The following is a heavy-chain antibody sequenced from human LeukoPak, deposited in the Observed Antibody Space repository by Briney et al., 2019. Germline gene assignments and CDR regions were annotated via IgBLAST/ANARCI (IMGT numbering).Heavy chain of an antibody. D-gene: IGHD2-15*01. Sequence: GGSLRLSCAASGFTFSNYAMNWVRQAPGKGLEWVSAISGSGGSTSYADSVRGRFTISRDNSNNMLYLQMNSLRAEDTAVYYCAKPLRDSGGFNSPYFDYWGQGTLVTVSS. CDR2: ISGSGGST. CDR3: AKPLRDSGGFNSPYFDY. J-gene: IGHJ4*02. V-gene: IGHV3-23*01. CDR1: GFTFSNYA.